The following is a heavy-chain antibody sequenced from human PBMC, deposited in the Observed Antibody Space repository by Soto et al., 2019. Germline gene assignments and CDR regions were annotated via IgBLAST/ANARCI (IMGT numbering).Heavy chain of an antibody. Sequence: EVQLVESGGGLIQPGGSLSLSCAASGFSFSSYHMNWVRQAPGKGLEWVSYISSSSTTIYYADSVKGRFTISRDNAKNSLYLQMNSLRDEDTAVYYCASKANRDYGMDDWGQGTTVTVSS. J-gene: IGHJ6*02. CDR1: GFSFSSYH. CDR2: ISSSSTTI. V-gene: IGHV3-48*02. CDR3: ASKANRDYGMDD.